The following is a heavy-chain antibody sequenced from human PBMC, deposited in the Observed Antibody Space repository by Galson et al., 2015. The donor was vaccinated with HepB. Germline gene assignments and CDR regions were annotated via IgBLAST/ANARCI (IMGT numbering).Heavy chain of an antibody. CDR2: IWYDGSNK. CDR3: ARGGRLWFGELSPS. J-gene: IGHJ4*02. D-gene: IGHD3-10*01. CDR1: GFTFSSYG. Sequence: LRLSCAASGFTFSSYGMHWVRQAPGKGLAWVAVIWYDGSNKYYADSVKGRFTISRDNSKNTLYLQMNSLRAEDTAVYYCARGGRLWFGELSPSWGQGTLVTVSS. V-gene: IGHV3-33*01.